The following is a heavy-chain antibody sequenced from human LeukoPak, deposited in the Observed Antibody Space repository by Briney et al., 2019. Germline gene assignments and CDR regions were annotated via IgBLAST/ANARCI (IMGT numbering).Heavy chain of an antibody. CDR2: INAGNGNT. J-gene: IGHJ4*02. V-gene: IGHV1-3*01. Sequence: ASVKVSCKASGYTFTSYAMHWVRQAPGQRLEWMGWINAGNGNTKYSQKFQGRVTITRDTSASTAYMELSSLRSEDTAVYYCARDLSRVTTQPTLDYWGQGTLVTVSS. D-gene: IGHD4-17*01. CDR3: ARDLSRVTTQPTLDY. CDR1: GYTFTSYA.